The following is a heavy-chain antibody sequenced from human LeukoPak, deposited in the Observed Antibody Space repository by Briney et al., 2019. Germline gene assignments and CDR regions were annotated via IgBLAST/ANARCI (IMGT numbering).Heavy chain of an antibody. CDR2: IYSGGST. J-gene: IGHJ4*02. D-gene: IGHD2-8*01. Sequence: GGSLRLSCAASGFTVSSNYMSWVRQAPGKGLEWVSVIYSGGSTYYADSVKGRFTISRHNSKNTLYLQMNSLRAEDTAVYYCARGGYCTNGVCYAFDYWGQGTLVTVSS. CDR3: ARGGYCTNGVCYAFDY. V-gene: IGHV3-53*04. CDR1: GFTVSSNY.